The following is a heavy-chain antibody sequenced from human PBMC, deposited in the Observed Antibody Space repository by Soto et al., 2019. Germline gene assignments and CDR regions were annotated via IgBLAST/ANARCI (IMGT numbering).Heavy chain of an antibody. Sequence: SETLSLTCAVSGYSISSSNWWGWIRQPPGKGLEWIGYIYYSGSTYYNPSLKSRVTISVDTSKNQFSLKLSSVTAADTAVYYCAREPKRGYSYGYYYYGMDVWGQGTTVTV. J-gene: IGHJ6*02. CDR1: GYSISSSNW. CDR2: IYYSGST. CDR3: AREPKRGYSYGYYYYGMDV. D-gene: IGHD5-18*01. V-gene: IGHV4-28*03.